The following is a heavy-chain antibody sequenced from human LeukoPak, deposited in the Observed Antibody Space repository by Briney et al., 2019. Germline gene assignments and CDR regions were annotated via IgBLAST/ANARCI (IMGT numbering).Heavy chain of an antibody. CDR1: GGTFSSYS. J-gene: IGHJ5*02. V-gene: IGHV1-69*02. D-gene: IGHD6-13*01. CDR3: ARVGKYSSSWYDP. Sequence: SVKVSCKASGGTFSSYSISWVRQAPGQGLEWMGRIIPILGIANYAQKFQGRVTITADKSTSTAYMELSSLRSEDTAVYYCARVGKYSSSWYDPWGQGTLVTVSS. CDR2: IIPILGIA.